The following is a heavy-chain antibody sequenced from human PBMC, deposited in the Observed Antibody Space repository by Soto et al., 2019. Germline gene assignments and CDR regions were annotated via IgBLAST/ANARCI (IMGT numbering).Heavy chain of an antibody. V-gene: IGHV3-30-3*01. CDR2: ISYDGSNK. Sequence: GGSLRLSCAASGFTFSSYAMHWVRQAPGKGLEWVAVISYDGSNKYYADSVKGRFTISRDNSKNTLYLQMNSLRAEDTAVYYCARRGGWLQSFDYWGQGTLVTVSS. CDR1: GFTFSSYA. D-gene: IGHD4-4*01. CDR3: ARRGGWLQSFDY. J-gene: IGHJ4*02.